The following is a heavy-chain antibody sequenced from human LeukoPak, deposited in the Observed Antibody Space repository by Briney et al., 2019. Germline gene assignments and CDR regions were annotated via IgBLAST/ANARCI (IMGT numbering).Heavy chain of an antibody. D-gene: IGHD3-10*01. V-gene: IGHV4-39*01. CDR2: IYYSGST. CDR3: ARVTTMVRGVIKRGRGNFDY. CDR1: GSSISNSDYY. Sequence: PSETLSLTCTVSGSSISNSDYYWGWIRQPPGKGLEWIGSIYYSGSTYYNPSLKSRVTISVDTSKNQFSLKLSSVTAADTAVYYCARVTTMVRGVIKRGRGNFDYWGQGTLVTVSS. J-gene: IGHJ4*02.